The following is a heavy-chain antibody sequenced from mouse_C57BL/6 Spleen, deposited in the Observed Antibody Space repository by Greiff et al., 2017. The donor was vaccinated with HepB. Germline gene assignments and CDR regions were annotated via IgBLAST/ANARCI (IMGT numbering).Heavy chain of an antibody. Sequence: EVKLMESEGDLVQPGSSMKLSCTASGFTFSDYYMAWVRQVPEKGLEWVANINYDGSSTYYLDSLKSRFIISRDNAKNILYLQMSSLKSEDTATYYCARKGYGNYGGEFDYWGQGTTLTVSS. J-gene: IGHJ2*01. CDR2: INYDGSST. CDR1: GFTFSDYY. D-gene: IGHD2-1*01. V-gene: IGHV5-16*01. CDR3: ARKGYGNYGGEFDY.